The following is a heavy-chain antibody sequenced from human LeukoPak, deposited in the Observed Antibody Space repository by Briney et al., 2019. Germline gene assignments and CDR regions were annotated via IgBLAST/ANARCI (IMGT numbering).Heavy chain of an antibody. CDR1: GFTFSDYY. J-gene: IGHJ5*02. CDR3: ARECATMVRGVIRNWFDP. V-gene: IGHV3-11*01. Sequence: NPGGSLRLSCAASGFTFSDYYMSWIRQAPGKGLEWVSYISSSGSTIYYADSVKGRFTISRDNAKNSLYLQMNSLRAEDTAVYYCARECATMVRGVIRNWFDPWGQGTLVTVSS. CDR2: ISSSGSTI. D-gene: IGHD3-10*01.